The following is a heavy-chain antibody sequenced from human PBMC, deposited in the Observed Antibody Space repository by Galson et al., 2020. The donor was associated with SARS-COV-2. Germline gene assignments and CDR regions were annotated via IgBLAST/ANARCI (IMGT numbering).Heavy chain of an antibody. CDR2: INSDGSDT. V-gene: IGHV3-74*01. CDR3: TRVGTAGQIFAI. CDR1: GFTFSNYW. J-gene: IGHJ3*02. Sequence: GGSLRLSCAASGFTFSNYWMHWVRQAPGKGLVWVSRINSDGSDTNYADSVKGRFTISRDNAKNTLYLQMNSLRAEDTAVYYCTRVGTAGQIFAILGAGTMVTVS. D-gene: IGHD2-21*02.